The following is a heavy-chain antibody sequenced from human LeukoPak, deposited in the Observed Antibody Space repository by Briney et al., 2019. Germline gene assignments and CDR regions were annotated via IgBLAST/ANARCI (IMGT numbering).Heavy chain of an antibody. CDR3: ARDEVTMVRGVISSRYFDL. J-gene: IGHJ2*01. CDR1: GYTLTELS. CDR2: FDPEDGET. Sequence: ASVKVSCKVSGYTLTELSMHWVRQAPGKGLEWMGGFDPEDGETIYAQKFQGRVTMTEDTSTSTVYMELSSLRSEDTAVYYCARDEVTMVRGVISSRYFDLWGRGTLVTVSS. D-gene: IGHD3-10*01. V-gene: IGHV1-24*01.